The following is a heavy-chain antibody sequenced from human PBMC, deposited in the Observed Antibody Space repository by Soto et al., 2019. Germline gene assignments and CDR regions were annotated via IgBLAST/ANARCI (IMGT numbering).Heavy chain of an antibody. Sequence: QVQLQQWGAGLLKPPETLSLTCAVYGGSFSGYYWSWIRQPPGKGLEWIGEINHSGSTNYNPSLKSRVTISVDTSKNQFSLKLSSVTAADTAVYYCARKGAARPRNFDYWGQGTLVTVSS. D-gene: IGHD6-6*01. CDR3: ARKGAARPRNFDY. CDR1: GGSFSGYY. J-gene: IGHJ4*02. CDR2: INHSGST. V-gene: IGHV4-34*01.